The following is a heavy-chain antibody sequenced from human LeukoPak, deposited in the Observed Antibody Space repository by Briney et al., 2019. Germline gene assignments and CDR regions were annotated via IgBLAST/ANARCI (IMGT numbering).Heavy chain of an antibody. CDR2: IYYSGST. CDR3: ARHAGRGYYFDY. V-gene: IGHV4-59*08. CDR1: GGSISSYS. J-gene: IGHJ4*02. Sequence: KPSETLSLTCTVSGGSISSYSWSWIRQPPGKGLEWIGHIYYSGSTNYNPSLKSRVTISVDTSKNQFSLKLNSMTAADTAVYYCARHAGRGYYFDYWGQGTLATVSS.